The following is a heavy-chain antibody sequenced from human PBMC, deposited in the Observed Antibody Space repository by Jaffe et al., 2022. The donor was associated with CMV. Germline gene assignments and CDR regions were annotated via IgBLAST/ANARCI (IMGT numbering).Heavy chain of an antibody. CDR2: LYDSGST. J-gene: IGHJ3*02. CDR3: ARDSYFGVDAFDI. Sequence: QVQLQESGPGLVKPSETLSLICSVTGVSISSYYWSWIRQPPGKGLEWIGYLYDSGSTNYNPSLKSRVTISRDTSNNQFSLKLSSVTAADTAMYYCARDSYFGVDAFDIWGQGTMVSVSS. CDR1: GVSISSYY. D-gene: IGHD3-10*01. V-gene: IGHV4-59*12.